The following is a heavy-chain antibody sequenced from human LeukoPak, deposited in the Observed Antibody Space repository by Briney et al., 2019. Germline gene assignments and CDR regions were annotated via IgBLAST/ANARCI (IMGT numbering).Heavy chain of an antibody. J-gene: IGHJ6*02. V-gene: IGHV1-69*13. Sequence: SVKVSCKASGGTFSIYAISWVRQAPGQGLEWMGGIIPIFGTANYAQKFQGRVTITADESTSTAYMELSSLRSEDTAVYYCARGGWSYDYYYYGMDVWGQGTTVTVSS. D-gene: IGHD1-26*01. CDR2: IIPIFGTA. CDR3: ARGGWSYDYYYYGMDV. CDR1: GGTFSIYA.